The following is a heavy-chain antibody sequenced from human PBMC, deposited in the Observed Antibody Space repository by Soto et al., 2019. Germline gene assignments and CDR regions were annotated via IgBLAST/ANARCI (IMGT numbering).Heavy chain of an antibody. CDR1: GGSISSGGYS. J-gene: IGHJ4*02. CDR2: IYHSGST. D-gene: IGHD4-17*01. Sequence: SSETLSLTCAVSGGSISSGGYSWSWIRQPPGKGLEWIGYIYHSGSTYYNPSLKSRVTISVDRSKNQFSLKLSSVTAADTAVYYCARGSYGGNSGYYFDYWGQGTLVTVSS. V-gene: IGHV4-30-2*01. CDR3: ARGSYGGNSGYYFDY.